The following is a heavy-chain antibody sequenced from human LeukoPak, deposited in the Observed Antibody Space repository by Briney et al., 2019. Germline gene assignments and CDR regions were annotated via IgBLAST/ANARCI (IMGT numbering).Heavy chain of an antibody. J-gene: IGHJ2*01. Sequence: PSETLSLTCTVSGGSISSYYWSWIRQPAGKGLEWIGRIYISGSTNYNPSLKSRVTMSVDTSKNQFSLKLSSVTAADTAVYYCARDTRGVAQTRGLSWYFDLWGRGTLVTVSS. D-gene: IGHD2-15*01. CDR2: IYISGST. V-gene: IGHV4-4*07. CDR3: ARDTRGVAQTRGLSWYFDL. CDR1: GGSISSYY.